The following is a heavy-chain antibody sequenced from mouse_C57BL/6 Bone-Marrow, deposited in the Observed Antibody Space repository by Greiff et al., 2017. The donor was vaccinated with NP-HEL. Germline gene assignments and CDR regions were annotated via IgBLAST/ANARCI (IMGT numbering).Heavy chain of an antibody. CDR3: ARGGTTVVAPFDY. CDR1: GFNIKNTY. V-gene: IGHV14-3*01. Sequence: EVQLVESVAELVRPGASVKLSCTASGFNIKNTYMHWVKQRPDQGLEWIGRIDPANGNTKYAPKFQGKATITADTSSNTAYLQLSSLTSEDTAIYYCARGGTTVVAPFDYWGQGTTLTVSS. D-gene: IGHD1-1*01. CDR2: IDPANGNT. J-gene: IGHJ2*01.